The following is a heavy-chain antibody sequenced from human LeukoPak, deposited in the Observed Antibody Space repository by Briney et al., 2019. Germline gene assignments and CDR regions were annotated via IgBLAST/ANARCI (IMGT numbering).Heavy chain of an antibody. CDR2: ISGSGGST. Sequence: PGGSLRLSCAASGFTFSSYAMSWVRQAPGKGLGWVPAISGSGGSTYYADSVKGRFTISRDNSKNTLYLQMNSLRAEDTAVYYCAKDLGLVVVAATLDYWGQGTLVTVSS. V-gene: IGHV3-23*01. J-gene: IGHJ4*02. CDR1: GFTFSSYA. D-gene: IGHD2-15*01. CDR3: AKDLGLVVVAATLDY.